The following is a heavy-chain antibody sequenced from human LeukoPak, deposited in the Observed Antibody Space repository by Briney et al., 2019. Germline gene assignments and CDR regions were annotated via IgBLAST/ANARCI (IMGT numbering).Heavy chain of an antibody. CDR2: ISSSGSTI. Sequence: GGSLRLSCAASGFTFSSYEMNWVRQAPGKGLEWVSYISSSGSTIYYADSVKGRFTIYRDNAKNSLYLQMNSLRAEDTAVYYCTRKGSQWDFLVDYWGQGTRVAVSP. V-gene: IGHV3-48*03. J-gene: IGHJ4*02. D-gene: IGHD2/OR15-2a*01. CDR3: TRKGSQWDFLVDY. CDR1: GFTFSSYE.